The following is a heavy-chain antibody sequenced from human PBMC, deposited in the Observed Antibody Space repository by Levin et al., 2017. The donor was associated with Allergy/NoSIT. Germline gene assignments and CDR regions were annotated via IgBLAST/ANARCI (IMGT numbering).Heavy chain of an antibody. Sequence: SQTLSLTCVISGDSVSGNSAAWNWIRQSPSRGLEWLGRTYYRSKWYNDYAVSVKSRITINPDTSKNQFSLQLNSVTPEDTAVYYCARDPHYDICTGHQPYGMDVWGQGTTVTVSS. V-gene: IGHV6-1*01. CDR1: GDSVSGNSAA. J-gene: IGHJ6*02. CDR3: ARDPHYDICTGHQPYGMDV. CDR2: TYYRSKWYN. D-gene: IGHD3-9*01.